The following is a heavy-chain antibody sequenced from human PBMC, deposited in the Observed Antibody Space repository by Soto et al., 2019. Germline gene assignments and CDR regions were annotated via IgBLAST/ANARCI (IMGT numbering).Heavy chain of an antibody. Sequence: EVQLVESGGGLVQPGGSLRLSCAASGFTFSSYWMHWVRQAPGKGLVWVSRINSDGSSTSYADSVKGRFTISRDNAKNTLYLQMNSLRAEDTAVYYCARVRERFGELLGFDYWGQGTLVTVSS. J-gene: IGHJ4*02. CDR1: GFTFSSYW. D-gene: IGHD3-10*01. V-gene: IGHV3-74*01. CDR2: INSDGSST. CDR3: ARVRERFGELLGFDY.